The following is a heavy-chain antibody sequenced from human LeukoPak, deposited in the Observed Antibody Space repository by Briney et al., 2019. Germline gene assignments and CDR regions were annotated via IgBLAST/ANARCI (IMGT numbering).Heavy chain of an antibody. Sequence: GGSLRLSCAASGFTFSSYAMSWVRQAPGKGLEWVSAISGSGGSTYYADSVMGRFTISRDNSKNTLYLQMNSLRAEDTAVYYCAKGTSGSYRNYFDYWGQGTLVTVSS. CDR1: GFTFSSYA. D-gene: IGHD1-26*01. J-gene: IGHJ4*02. CDR2: ISGSGGST. V-gene: IGHV3-23*01. CDR3: AKGTSGSYRNYFDY.